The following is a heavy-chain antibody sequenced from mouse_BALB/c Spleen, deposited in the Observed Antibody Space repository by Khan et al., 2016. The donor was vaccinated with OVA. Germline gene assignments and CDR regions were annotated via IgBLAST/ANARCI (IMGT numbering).Heavy chain of an antibody. Sequence: GQLQQSGPELVKPGASVKISCKASGYTFTDFNLDWVRQSQGRSLEWIGYIFPNSGDTGYNQKFKTKATLTVDTSSSTAYLELRSLTSDDSAVYSCARSVYGSFGFWGQGTLVTVSA. J-gene: IGHJ3*01. CDR1: GYTFTDFN. CDR2: IFPNSGDT. V-gene: IGHV1S29*02. D-gene: IGHD1-2*01. CDR3: ARSVYGSFGF.